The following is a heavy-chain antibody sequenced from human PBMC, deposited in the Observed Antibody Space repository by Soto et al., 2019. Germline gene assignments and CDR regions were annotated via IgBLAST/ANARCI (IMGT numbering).Heavy chain of an antibody. CDR1: GGSISSGDYY. J-gene: IGHJ4*02. Sequence: PSETLSLTCTVSGGSISSGDYYWSWIRHPPGKGLEWIGYIYYSGSTYYNPSLKSRVTISVDTSKNQFSLKLSSVTAADTAVYYCARDRSEGGRLQVYFDYWGQGTMVT. V-gene: IGHV4-30-4*01. D-gene: IGHD1-26*01. CDR2: IYYSGST. CDR3: ARDRSEGGRLQVYFDY.